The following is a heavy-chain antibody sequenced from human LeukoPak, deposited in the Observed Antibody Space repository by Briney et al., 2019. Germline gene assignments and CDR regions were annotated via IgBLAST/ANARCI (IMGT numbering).Heavy chain of an antibody. CDR2: IYYSGST. CDR1: GGSVSSGDYY. J-gene: IGHJ4*02. CDR3: AREPEIRLSPHYYDSSGILDY. D-gene: IGHD3-22*01. V-gene: IGHV4-30-4*08. Sequence: SETLSLTCTVSGGSVSSGDYYWNWIRQPPGKGLEWIGYIYYSGSTYYNPSLKSRLTISVDTSKNHCSLKLSSVTAADTAVYYCAREPEIRLSPHYYDSSGILDYWGQGTLVTVSS.